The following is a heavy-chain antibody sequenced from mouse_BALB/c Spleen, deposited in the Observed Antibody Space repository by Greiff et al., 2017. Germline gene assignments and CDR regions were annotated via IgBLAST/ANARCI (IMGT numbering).Heavy chain of an antibody. J-gene: IGHJ4*01. CDR3: ATSRSTGAMDY. Sequence: EVKLVESGGGLVQPGGSRKLSCAASGFTFSSFGMHWVRQAPEKGLEWVAYISSGSSTIYYADTVKGRFTISRDNPKNTLFLQMTSLRSEDTAMYYCATSRSTGAMDYWGQGTSVTVSS. CDR2: ISSGSSTI. CDR1: GFTFSSFG. V-gene: IGHV5-17*02.